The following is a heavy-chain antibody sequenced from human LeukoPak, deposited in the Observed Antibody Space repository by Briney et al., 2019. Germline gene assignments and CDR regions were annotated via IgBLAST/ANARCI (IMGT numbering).Heavy chain of an antibody. V-gene: IGHV4-30-4*01. Sequence: PSETLSLTCTVSGGSISSADYYWTWIRQPPGKELEWIGYIYYTGSTSYNPSLESRLTMSIDTSRNQFSLSVSSVSAADTALYYCAREVVVVPRKYYFDSWGQGTLVTVSS. J-gene: IGHJ4*02. CDR1: GGSISSADYY. CDR2: IYYTGST. CDR3: AREVVVVPRKYYFDS. D-gene: IGHD2-15*01.